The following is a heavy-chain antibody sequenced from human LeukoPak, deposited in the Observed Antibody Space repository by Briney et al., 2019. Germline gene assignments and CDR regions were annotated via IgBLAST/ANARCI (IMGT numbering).Heavy chain of an antibody. CDR3: ARSTAVAGSDFDY. D-gene: IGHD6-19*01. CDR2: INPNSGGT. Sequence: GASVKVSCKASGYTFTGYYMHWVRQAPGQGLEWMGWINPNSGGTNYAQKFQGRVTMTRDTSISTAYMELSRLRSDDTAVYYCARSTAVAGSDFDYWGQGTLVTVSS. J-gene: IGHJ4*02. V-gene: IGHV1-2*02. CDR1: GYTFTGYY.